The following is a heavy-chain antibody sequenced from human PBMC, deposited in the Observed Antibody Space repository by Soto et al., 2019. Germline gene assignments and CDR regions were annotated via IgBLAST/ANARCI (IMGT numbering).Heavy chain of an antibody. Sequence: GVSLILCCADSGFTFSSYWMHVVRQSPGKGLVWVSRINSDGSSTSYADSVKGRFTISRDNAKNTLYLQMNSLRAEDTAVYYCARVIVVAGFDYWGQGTLVTVSS. CDR2: INSDGSST. V-gene: IGHV3-74*01. D-gene: IGHD2-2*01. J-gene: IGHJ4*02. CDR3: ARVIVVAGFDY. CDR1: GFTFSSYW.